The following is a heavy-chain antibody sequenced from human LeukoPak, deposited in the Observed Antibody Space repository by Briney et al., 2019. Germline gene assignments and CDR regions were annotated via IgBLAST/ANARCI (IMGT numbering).Heavy chain of an antibody. CDR1: GYTFTGYY. Sequence: ASVKVSCKASGYTFTGYYMHWVRQAPGQGLEWMGGIIPIFGTANYAQKFQSRVTMTRDTSTSTVYMELSSLRSEDTAVYYCARATTVTTTNWFDPWGQETLVTVSS. V-gene: IGHV1-46*01. CDR2: IIPIFGTA. CDR3: ARATTVTTTNWFDP. J-gene: IGHJ5*02. D-gene: IGHD4-17*01.